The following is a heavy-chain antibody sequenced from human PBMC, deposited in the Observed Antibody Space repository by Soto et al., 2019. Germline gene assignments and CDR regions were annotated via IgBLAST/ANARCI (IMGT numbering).Heavy chain of an antibody. CDR2: INHSGNT. V-gene: IGHV4-34*01. CDR1: GGSFSGYY. Sequence: SETLSLTCAVYGGSFSGYYWSWIRQPPGKGLEWIGEINHSGNTNYNPSLKSRVTISVDTSKNQFSLKLSSVTAADTAVYYCARLTGTTDYWGQGTLVTVSS. CDR3: ARLTGTTDY. J-gene: IGHJ4*02. D-gene: IGHD1-20*01.